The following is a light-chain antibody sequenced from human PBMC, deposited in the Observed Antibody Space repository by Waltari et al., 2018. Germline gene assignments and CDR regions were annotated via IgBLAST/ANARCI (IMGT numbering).Light chain of an antibody. J-gene: IGLJ6*01. V-gene: IGLV2-14*03. Sequence: QSALTQPVSVSGSLGQSITISCTGTSSAVGGSDYVSCYQQHPNKAPRLLIDGVRNRPSGISSRFSASKSGNTASLTISGLQSDDESHYYCSSYTRSGARIFGSGTKVTVL. CDR2: GVR. CDR1: SSAVGGSDY. CDR3: SSYTRSGARI.